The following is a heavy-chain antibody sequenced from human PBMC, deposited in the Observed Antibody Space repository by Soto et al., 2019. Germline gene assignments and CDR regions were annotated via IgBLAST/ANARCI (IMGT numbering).Heavy chain of an antibody. CDR3: TREKFDP. CDR1: GFTFSSYW. CDR2: IKTDGSST. V-gene: IGHV3-74*01. Sequence: TGRSLRLSCAASGFTFSSYWMHWVRQAPGKGLVWVSRIKTDGSSTNYADSVKGRFTISRDNAKNMLYLQMNSLRPEDTAVYYCTREKFDPWGQGTLVTVSS. J-gene: IGHJ5*02.